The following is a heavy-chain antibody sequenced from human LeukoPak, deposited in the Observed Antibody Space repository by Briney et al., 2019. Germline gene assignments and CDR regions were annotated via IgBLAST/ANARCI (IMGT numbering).Heavy chain of an antibody. CDR1: GFTFSSYA. J-gene: IGHJ4*02. CDR2: ISGSGGST. Sequence: GGSLRLSCAASGFTFSSYAMSWVRQAPGKGLEWVSAISGSGGSTYYADSVKGRFTISRDNSKNTLYLQMNSLRAEDTAVYYCAKSLAARYYGSGSYIDYWGQGTLVTVSS. V-gene: IGHV3-23*01. D-gene: IGHD3-10*01. CDR3: AKSLAARYYGSGSYIDY.